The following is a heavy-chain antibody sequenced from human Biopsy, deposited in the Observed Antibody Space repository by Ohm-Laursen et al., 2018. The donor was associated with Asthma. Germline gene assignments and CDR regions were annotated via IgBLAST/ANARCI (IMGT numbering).Heavy chain of an antibody. D-gene: IGHD3-10*01. Sequence: ASVKVSCKPSGYTFNSAGITWVRQAPGQGLEWMGWISVFNGNTKVAQKLQDRVTMITDTSTSTAYMELRSLRSDDTAVYFCARAVDYSHYYGIDVWGQGTTVTVS. J-gene: IGHJ6*02. CDR2: ISVFNGNT. V-gene: IGHV1-18*01. CDR3: ARAVDYSHYYGIDV. CDR1: GYTFNSAG.